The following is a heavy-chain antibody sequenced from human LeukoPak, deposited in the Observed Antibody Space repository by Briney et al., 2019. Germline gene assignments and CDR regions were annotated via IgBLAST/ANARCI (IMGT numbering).Heavy chain of an antibody. V-gene: IGHV3-7*01. J-gene: IGHJ6*02. CDR3: AKDRGIVVVVAAPMDV. CDR1: GFTFSSYW. CDR2: IKQDGSEK. D-gene: IGHD2-15*01. Sequence: PGGSLRLSCAASGFTFSSYWMSWVRQAPGKGLEWVANIKQDGSEKYYVDSVKGRFTISRDNAKNSLYLQMNSLRAEDTAVYYCAKDRGIVVVVAAPMDVWGQGTTVTVSS.